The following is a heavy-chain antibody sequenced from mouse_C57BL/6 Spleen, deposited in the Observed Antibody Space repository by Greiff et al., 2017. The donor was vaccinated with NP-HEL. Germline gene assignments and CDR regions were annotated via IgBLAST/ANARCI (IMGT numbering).Heavy chain of an antibody. CDR3: ARGDSIPFAY. V-gene: IGHV5-4*03. D-gene: IGHD2-10*02. J-gene: IGHJ3*01. CDR1: GFTFSSYA. Sequence: EVKLQESGGGLVKPGGSLKLSCAASGFTFSSYAMSWVRQTPEKRLEWVATISDGGSYTYYPDNVKGRFTISRDNAKNNLYLQMSHLKSEDTAMYYCARGDSIPFAYWGQGTLVTVSA. CDR2: ISDGGSYT.